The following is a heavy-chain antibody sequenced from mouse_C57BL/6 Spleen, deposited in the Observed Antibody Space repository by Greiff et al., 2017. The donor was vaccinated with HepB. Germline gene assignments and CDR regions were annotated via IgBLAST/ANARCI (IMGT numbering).Heavy chain of an antibody. CDR1: GYTFTDYN. Sequence: EVQLQQSGPELVKPGASVKIPCKASGYTFTDYNMDWVKQSHGKSLEWIGDINPNNGGTIYNQKFKGKATLTVDKSSSTAYMELRSLTSEDTAVYYCAREDYYGSSYVYWYFDVWGTGTTVTVSS. J-gene: IGHJ1*03. CDR3: AREDYYGSSYVYWYFDV. V-gene: IGHV1-18*01. CDR2: INPNNGGT. D-gene: IGHD1-1*01.